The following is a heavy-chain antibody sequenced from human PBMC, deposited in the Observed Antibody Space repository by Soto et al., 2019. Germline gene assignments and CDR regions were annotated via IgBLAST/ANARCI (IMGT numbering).Heavy chain of an antibody. V-gene: IGHV1-46*01. CDR1: GYIFSSYY. CDR2: INPGGGST. CDR3: ARNDKSGLDY. Sequence: GASVKVSCKASGYIFSSYYLHWVRQAPGQGLEWMGMINPGGGSTSIAQKFQGRVTMTRDTSTSTVYMELSSLRSEDTAVYYCARNDKSGLDYWGQGTLVTV. D-gene: IGHD1-1*01. J-gene: IGHJ4*02.